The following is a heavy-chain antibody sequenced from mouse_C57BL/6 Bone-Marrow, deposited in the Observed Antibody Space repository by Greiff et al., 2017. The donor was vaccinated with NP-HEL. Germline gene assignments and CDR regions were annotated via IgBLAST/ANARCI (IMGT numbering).Heavy chain of an antibody. CDR3: ARSGWSWFAY. V-gene: IGHV1-69*01. D-gene: IGHD2-3*01. CDR2: IDPSDSYT. J-gene: IGHJ3*01. Sequence: VQLQQPGAELVMPGASVKLSCKASGYTFTSYWMHWVQQRPGQGLEWIGEIDPSDSYTNYNQKFKGKSTLTVDKSSSTAYMQLSSLTSEDSAVYYCARSGWSWFAYWGQGTLVTVSA. CDR1: GYTFTSYW.